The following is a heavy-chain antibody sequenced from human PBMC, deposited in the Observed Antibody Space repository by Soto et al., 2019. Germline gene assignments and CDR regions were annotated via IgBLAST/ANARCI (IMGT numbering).Heavy chain of an antibody. J-gene: IGHJ4*02. CDR3: ARGGHVVVVTAALDY. CDR2: VNPSGGHT. CDR1: GDTFSDYY. D-gene: IGHD2-21*02. V-gene: IGHV1-46*01. Sequence: ASVKVSCKASGDTFSDYYIHWVRQAPGQGLEWMGTVNPSGGHTTYSQHFLGRVTMTRDTSTSTLHMELTSLTSEDTAVYYCARGGHVVVVTAALDYWGQGTLVTAPQ.